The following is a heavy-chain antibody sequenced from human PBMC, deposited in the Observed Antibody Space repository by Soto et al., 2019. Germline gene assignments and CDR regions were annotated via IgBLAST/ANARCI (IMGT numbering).Heavy chain of an antibody. CDR1: GFTFSSYA. CDR2: ISYDGSNK. CDR3: AREGYSGYDFDY. Sequence: GGSLRLSCAASGFTFSSYAMHWVRQAPGKGLEWVAVISYDGSNKYYADSVKGRFTISRDNSKNTLYLQMNSLRAEDTAVYYCAREGYSGYDFDYWGQGTLVTVSS. V-gene: IGHV3-30-3*01. D-gene: IGHD5-12*01. J-gene: IGHJ4*02.